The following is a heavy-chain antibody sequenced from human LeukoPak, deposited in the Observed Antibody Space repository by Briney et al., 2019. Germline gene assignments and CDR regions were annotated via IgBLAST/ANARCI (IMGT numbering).Heavy chain of an antibody. CDR1: NYSIISGYY. J-gene: IGHJ4*02. CDR2: IYQSGST. Sequence: SETLSLTCAVSNYSIISGYYWGWIRQPPGKGLEGIGSIYQSGSTYYNPSLNSRVTVSVDTSKNQFSLKLTSVTAADTAVYYCARGGRITMIVVVITPFDHWGQGTLVTVSS. V-gene: IGHV4-38-2*01. CDR3: ARGGRITMIVVVITPFDH. D-gene: IGHD3-22*01.